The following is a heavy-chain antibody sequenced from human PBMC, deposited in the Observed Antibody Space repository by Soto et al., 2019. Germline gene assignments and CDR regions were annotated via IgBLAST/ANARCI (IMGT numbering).Heavy chain of an antibody. Sequence: SQALSLTCAIPGDSVSSNSAAWNWIRQSPSRGLEWLGRTYYRSKWYNDYAVSVKSRITINPDTSKNQFSLQLNSVTPEDTAVYYCARVRGDSSGWYPPYYYGMDVWGQGTTVTVYS. CDR1: GDSVSSNSAA. CDR2: TYYRSKWYN. V-gene: IGHV6-1*01. CDR3: ARVRGDSSGWYPPYYYGMDV. J-gene: IGHJ6*02. D-gene: IGHD6-19*01.